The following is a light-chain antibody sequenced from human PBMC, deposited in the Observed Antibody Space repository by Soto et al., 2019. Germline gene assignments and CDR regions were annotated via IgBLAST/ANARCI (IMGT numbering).Light chain of an antibody. J-gene: IGKJ2*01. CDR2: DAS. V-gene: IGKV3D-20*01. CDR1: QSVSSSY. Sequence: EIVLTQSPATLSLSPGERATLSCGASQSVSSSYLAWYQQKPGLAPRLLIYDASSRATGIPDKFSGSGSGTDFTLTISRREPEDIAVYYCQQYGSSPVTFGQGTKLEIK. CDR3: QQYGSSPVT.